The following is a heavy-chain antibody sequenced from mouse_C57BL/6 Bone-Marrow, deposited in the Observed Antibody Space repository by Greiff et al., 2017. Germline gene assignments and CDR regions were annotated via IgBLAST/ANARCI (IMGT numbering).Heavy chain of an antibody. CDR1: GYTFTDYY. V-gene: IGHV1-19*01. Sequence: EVKLQESGPVLVKPGASVKMSCKASGYTFTDYYMNWVKQSHGKSLEWIGVINPYNGGTSYNQKFKGKATLTVDKSSSTAYMELNSLTSEDSAVYYCARHYGNYDYWGQGTTLTVSS. CDR3: ARHYGNYDY. J-gene: IGHJ2*01. CDR2: INPYNGGT. D-gene: IGHD2-1*01.